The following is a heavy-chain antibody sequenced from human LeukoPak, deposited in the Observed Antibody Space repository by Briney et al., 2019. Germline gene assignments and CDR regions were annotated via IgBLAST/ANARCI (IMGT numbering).Heavy chain of an antibody. CDR2: IYYSGST. Sequence: PSETLSLTCTVSGGSISSSSYYWGWIRQPPGKGLEWIGSIYYSGSTYYNPSLKSRVTISVDTSKNQFSLKLSSVTAADTAVYYCARGTGVAAAGTRFFDYWGQGTLVTVSS. CDR3: ARGTGVAAAGTRFFDY. D-gene: IGHD6-13*01. V-gene: IGHV4-39*07. J-gene: IGHJ4*02. CDR1: GGSISSSSYY.